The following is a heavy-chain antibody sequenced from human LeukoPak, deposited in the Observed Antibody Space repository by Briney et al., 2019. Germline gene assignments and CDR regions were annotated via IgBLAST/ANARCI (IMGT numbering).Heavy chain of an antibody. Sequence: GGSLRLSCAGSGFTFSSYVMTWVRQAPGKGLEWVSAISGSGDNAYYADSVKGRFTISRDNSMNRLYLQMNSLRAEDTALYYCAKDQYYYGSGTYLDYWGQGTLVTVSS. CDR2: ISGSGDNA. V-gene: IGHV3-23*01. CDR3: AKDQYYYGSGTYLDY. CDR1: GFTFSSYV. J-gene: IGHJ4*02. D-gene: IGHD3-10*01.